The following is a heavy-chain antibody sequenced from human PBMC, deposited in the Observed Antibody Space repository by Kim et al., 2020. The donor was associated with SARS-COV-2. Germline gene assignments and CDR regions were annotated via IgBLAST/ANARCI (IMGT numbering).Heavy chain of an antibody. D-gene: IGHD6-13*01. Sequence: GGSLRLSCAASGFTFSSYAMHWVRQAPGKGLEWVAVISYDGGNTYYADSVKGRFTISRDNSKNTLYLQMNSLRAEDTAVYYCARVGYSGSGNAVDYYYY. V-gene: IGHV3-30*04. J-gene: IGHJ6*03. CDR2: ISYDGGNT. CDR1: GFTFSSYA. CDR3: ARVGYSGSGNAVDYYYY.